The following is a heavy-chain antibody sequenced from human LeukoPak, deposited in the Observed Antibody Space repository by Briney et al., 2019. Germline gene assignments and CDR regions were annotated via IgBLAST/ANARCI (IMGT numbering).Heavy chain of an antibody. CDR1: GFTFSSYA. D-gene: IGHD1-26*01. CDR2: ISCIGSTT. J-gene: IGHJ5*02. CDR3: AKCGGAPPYNWFDP. V-gene: IGHV3-23*01. Sequence: NPGGSLRLSCAATGFTFSSYAMSWVRQAPGKGLEWVSAISCIGSTTYYADSVKGRFTASRDTYTNTMYLHMHSLRDEAAAVYYCAKCGGAPPYNWFDPWGQGTLVTVSS.